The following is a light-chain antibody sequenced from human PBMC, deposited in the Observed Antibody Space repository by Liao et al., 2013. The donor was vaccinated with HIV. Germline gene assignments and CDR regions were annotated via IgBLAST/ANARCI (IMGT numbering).Light chain of an antibody. CDR2: EDT. V-gene: IGLV3-1*01. J-gene: IGLJ3*02. CDR1: KLGDKY. CDR3: LAWDSNSWV. Sequence: SYEMSQPPSVSVSPGQTASVTCSGHKLGDKYVSWYQQRPGQSPVLVIYEDTRRPSGIPERFSGSNSGNTATLTISGTQAIDEAAYYCLAWDSNSWVFGGGTALTVL.